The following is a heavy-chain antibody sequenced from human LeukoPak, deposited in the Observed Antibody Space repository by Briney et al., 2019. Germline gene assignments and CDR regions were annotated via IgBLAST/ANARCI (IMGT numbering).Heavy chain of an antibody. CDR3: ARGSMIVVVKYFDY. V-gene: IGHV1-2*02. J-gene: IGHJ4*02. Sequence: SVKVSCKASVYTFTGYYMHWVRQAPGQGLEWMGWINPNSGGTNYPQKFQSRVTMTRDTSISTAYMELSRLRSDDTAVYYCARGSMIVVVKYFDYWGQGTLVTVSS. D-gene: IGHD3-22*01. CDR2: INPNSGGT. CDR1: VYTFTGYY.